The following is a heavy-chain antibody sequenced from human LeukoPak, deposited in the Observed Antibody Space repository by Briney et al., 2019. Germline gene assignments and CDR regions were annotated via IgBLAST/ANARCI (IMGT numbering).Heavy chain of an antibody. J-gene: IGHJ4*02. CDR2: ISGDGGST. D-gene: IGHD6-19*01. CDR1: GFTFGDYA. CDR3: AKAHTSGMYYFDY. Sequence: PGGSLRLSCAASGFTFGDYALHWVRQAPGKGLEFVSLISGDGGSTYYADSVKGRFTISRDNSKNSLYLQMNSLRTEDTALYYCAKAHTSGMYYFDYWGQGSLVIVSS. V-gene: IGHV3-43*02.